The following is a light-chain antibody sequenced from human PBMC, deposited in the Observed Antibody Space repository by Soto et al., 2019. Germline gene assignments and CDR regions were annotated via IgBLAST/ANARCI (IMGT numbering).Light chain of an antibody. CDR2: FQS. Sequence: DIVMTQSPLSLPVTPGESASLSCRSSQSLFRSNGYNYLDWNFQKPGQSPQLLLYFQSNRASGVTDIFSGSGSGTNFTLKIRRVEAEDVAIYYCMQSLQAPYTLGQGNTLEI. CDR1: QSLFRSNGYNY. CDR3: MQSLQAPYT. J-gene: IGKJ2*01. V-gene: IGKV2-28*01.